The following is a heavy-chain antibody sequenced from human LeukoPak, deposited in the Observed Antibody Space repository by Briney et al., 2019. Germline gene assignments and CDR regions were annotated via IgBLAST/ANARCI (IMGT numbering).Heavy chain of an antibody. CDR1: GYTFTNYG. D-gene: IGHD4-17*01. J-gene: IGHJ4*02. V-gene: IGHV1-18*01. Sequence: ASVKVSCKASGYTFTNYGISWVRQAPGQGLEWMGWISAYNGNTNYAQKFQGRVTMTTDTSTSTAYMELRSLRSDDTAVYYCARDRDYGDYNTQDLFVYWGQGTLATVSS. CDR3: ARDRDYGDYNTQDLFVY. CDR2: ISAYNGNT.